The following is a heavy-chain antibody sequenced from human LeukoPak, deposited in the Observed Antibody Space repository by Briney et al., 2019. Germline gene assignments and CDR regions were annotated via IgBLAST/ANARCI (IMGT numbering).Heavy chain of an antibody. CDR3: ASILGYCSSTSCYPDY. D-gene: IGHD2-2*01. V-gene: IGHV4-39*01. Sequence: SETLSLTCTVSGGSISSSSYYWGWIRQPPGKGLEWIGSIYYSGSTYYNPSLKSRVTISVDTSKNQFSLKLSSVTAADTAVYYCASILGYCSSTSCYPDYWGQGTLVTVSS. CDR1: GGSISSSSYY. J-gene: IGHJ4*02. CDR2: IYYSGST.